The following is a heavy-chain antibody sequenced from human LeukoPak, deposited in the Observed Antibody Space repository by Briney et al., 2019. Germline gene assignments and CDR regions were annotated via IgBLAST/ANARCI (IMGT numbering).Heavy chain of an antibody. V-gene: IGHV4-59*08. CDR3: ARCFSSGWNNDAFDI. D-gene: IGHD6-19*01. J-gene: IGHJ3*02. CDR2: IYYSGST. CDR1: GGSISSYY. Sequence: PSETLSLTCTVSGGSISSYYWSWIRQPPGKGLEWIGYIYYSGSTNYNPSLKSRVTISVDTSKNQFSLKLSSVTAADTAVYYCARCFSSGWNNDAFDIWGQGTMVTVSS.